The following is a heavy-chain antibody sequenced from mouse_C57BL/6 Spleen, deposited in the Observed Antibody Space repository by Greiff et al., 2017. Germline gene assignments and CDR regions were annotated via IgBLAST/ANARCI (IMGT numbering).Heavy chain of an antibody. Sequence: EVQLVESGGGLVKPGGSLKLSCAASGFTFSDYGMHWVRQAPEKGLEWVAYISSGSSTIYYADTVKGRFTISRDNAKNTLFLQMTSLRAEDTAMYYCARRDYGVDYFDCWGQGTTLTASS. CDR1: GFTFSDYG. V-gene: IGHV5-17*01. CDR2: ISSGSSTI. D-gene: IGHD2-4*01. J-gene: IGHJ2*01. CDR3: ARRDYGVDYFDC.